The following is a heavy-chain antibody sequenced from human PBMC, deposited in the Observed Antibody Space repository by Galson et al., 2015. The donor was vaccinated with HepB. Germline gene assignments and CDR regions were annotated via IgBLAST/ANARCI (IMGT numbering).Heavy chain of an antibody. CDR3: TTDDFWNGSYC. CDR2: IKSTPADGTT. CDR1: GFTLSDAW. Sequence: SLRLSCAASGFTLSDAWTSWVRQAPGKGLEWVGRIKSTPADGTTYYAAPVQGRFTISRDDSRNTVYLQMNSLKTEDTAVYYCTTDDFWNGSYCWGQGTLVTVSS. V-gene: IGHV3-15*01. D-gene: IGHD3-3*01. J-gene: IGHJ4*02.